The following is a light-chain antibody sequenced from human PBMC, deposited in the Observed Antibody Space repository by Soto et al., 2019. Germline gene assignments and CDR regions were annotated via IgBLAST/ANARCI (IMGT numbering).Light chain of an antibody. Sequence: QSVLTQPASVSGSPGQSITISCTGTSSDVGAYKYVSWYQQHPGKAPKLIIYGVSNRPSGGSNRFSGSKSGNTAFLTISGLQPEDEADYYCSSFTVHTPIDVLGHGTKVT. CDR3: SSFTVHTPIDV. V-gene: IGLV2-14*03. CDR1: SSDVGAYKY. J-gene: IGLJ1*01. CDR2: GVS.